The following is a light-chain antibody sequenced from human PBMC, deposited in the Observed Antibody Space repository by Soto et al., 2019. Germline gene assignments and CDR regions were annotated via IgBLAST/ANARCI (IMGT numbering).Light chain of an antibody. V-gene: IGKV3-20*01. CDR1: QSDSSSY. Sequence: EIVLTQSPGTLSLSPGERATLSCRASQSDSSSYLAWYQQKPGQAPRLLIYGASSRPTGIPDRFSGSGSGTDFTLTISRLEPEDFAVYYCQQYGSSSTFGQGTRLEIK. CDR2: GAS. CDR3: QQYGSSST. J-gene: IGKJ5*01.